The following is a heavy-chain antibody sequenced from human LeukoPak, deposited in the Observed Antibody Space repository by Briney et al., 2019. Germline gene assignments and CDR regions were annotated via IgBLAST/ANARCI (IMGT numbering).Heavy chain of an antibody. D-gene: IGHD3-10*01. V-gene: IGHV4-59*12. CDR2: IYYSGST. CDR1: GGSLSSYY. J-gene: IGHJ4*02. CDR3: ARVLGGIGSGFDF. Sequence: SETLSLTCTVSGGSLSSYYWSWIRQPPGKGLEWIGYIYYSGSTNYNPSLKSRVTISVDTSKNLFSLMLSSVTAADTAVYYCARVLGGIGSGFDFWGQGTLVTVSS.